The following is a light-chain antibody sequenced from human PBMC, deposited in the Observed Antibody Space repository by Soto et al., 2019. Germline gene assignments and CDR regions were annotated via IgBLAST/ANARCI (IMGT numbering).Light chain of an antibody. J-gene: IGKJ2*01. V-gene: IGKV1-39*01. CDR3: QQSYSSPYT. Sequence: DIQMTQSPSSLSASVGDSVTITCRASQSLSSYLKWYQQKPGKAPKRLIYATSSLQSGVPSRFSGSGSVTDFTLTISSLQPEDFAIYYCQQSYSSPYTFGQGTKLESK. CDR1: QSLSSY. CDR2: ATS.